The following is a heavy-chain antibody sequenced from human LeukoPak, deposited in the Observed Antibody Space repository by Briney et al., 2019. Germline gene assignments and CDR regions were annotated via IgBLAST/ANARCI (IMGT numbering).Heavy chain of an antibody. Sequence: GGSLRLSCAASGFTFRNYVIHWVRQAPGKGPEWVAVTSSDLKANYYADSVKGRFTISRDNAKNSLYLQMNSLRAEDTAVYYCARGIEDRITIFGYWGQGTLVTVSS. D-gene: IGHD3-3*01. CDR2: TSSDLKAN. CDR1: GFTFRNYV. CDR3: ARGIEDRITIFGY. V-gene: IGHV3-30*03. J-gene: IGHJ4*02.